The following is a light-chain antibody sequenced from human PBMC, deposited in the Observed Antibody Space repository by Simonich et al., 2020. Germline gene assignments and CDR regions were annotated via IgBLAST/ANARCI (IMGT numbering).Light chain of an antibody. J-gene: IGKJ2*01. CDR2: DAS. V-gene: IGKV3-11*01. CDR3: QQRSNWPPYT. CDR1: QSVSSY. Sequence: EIVMTQSPATLSVSPGESATLSCRASQSVSSYLAWYQQKPGPAPRLLIYDASNRATGIPARFSGSGSGTDFTLTISSLEPEDFAVYYCQQRSNWPPYTFGQGTKLEIK.